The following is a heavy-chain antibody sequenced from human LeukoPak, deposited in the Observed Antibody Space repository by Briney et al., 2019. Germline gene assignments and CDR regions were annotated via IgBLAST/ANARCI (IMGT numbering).Heavy chain of an antibody. D-gene: IGHD2-2*01. CDR3: ARQFATASADTRGYFDF. CDR1: GASISSSNDY. J-gene: IGHJ4*02. CDR2: GFYGGSA. V-gene: IGHV4-39*01. Sequence: PSETLSLTCTVSGASISSSNDYWRWIRQAPGKGLEWIGSGFYGGSAHYNPSLKSRATISVDTSKNQFSLKLSSVTAADAAMYYCARQFATASADTRGYFDFWGQGTVVTVSS.